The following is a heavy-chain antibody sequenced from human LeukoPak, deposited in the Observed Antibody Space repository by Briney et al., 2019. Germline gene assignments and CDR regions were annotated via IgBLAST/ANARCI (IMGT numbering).Heavy chain of an antibody. CDR2: IYTSGST. J-gene: IGHJ3*02. D-gene: IGHD3-3*01. CDR3: ARGKYDFWSGYYGDAFDI. CDR1: GGSISSGSYY. Sequence: PSETLSLTCTVSGGSISSGSYYWSWIRQPAGKGLEWIGRIYTSGSTNYNPSLESRVTISVDTSKNQFSLELSSVTAADTAVYYCARGKYDFWSGYYGDAFDIWGQGTMVTVSS. V-gene: IGHV4-61*02.